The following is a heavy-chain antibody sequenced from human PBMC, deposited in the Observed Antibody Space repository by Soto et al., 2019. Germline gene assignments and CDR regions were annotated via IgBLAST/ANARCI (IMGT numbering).Heavy chain of an antibody. D-gene: IGHD3-9*01. V-gene: IGHV3-23*01. CDR2: ISGSGGST. Sequence: PGGSLRLSCAASGFTFSSYAMSWVRQAPGKGLEWVSAISGSGGSTYYADSVKSRFTISRDNSKNTLYLQMNSLRAEDTAVYYCAKDHVLRYFDWLPRSETTPGSFDYWGQGTLVTVSS. J-gene: IGHJ4*02. CDR3: AKDHVLRYFDWLPRSETTPGSFDY. CDR1: GFTFSSYA.